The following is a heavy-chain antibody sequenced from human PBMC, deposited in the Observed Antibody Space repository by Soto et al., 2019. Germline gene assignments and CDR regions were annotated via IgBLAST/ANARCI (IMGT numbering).Heavy chain of an antibody. Sequence: ASVKVSCKASGYTFTSYGISWVRHAPGQGLEWMGWISAYNGNTNYAQKLQGRVTMTTDTSTSTAYMELRSLRSDDTAVYYCARDPLPQTYYDILTGYVYELDYWGQGALVTVSS. CDR2: ISAYNGNT. D-gene: IGHD3-9*01. V-gene: IGHV1-18*01. J-gene: IGHJ4*02. CDR3: ARDPLPQTYYDILTGYVYELDY. CDR1: GYTFTSYG.